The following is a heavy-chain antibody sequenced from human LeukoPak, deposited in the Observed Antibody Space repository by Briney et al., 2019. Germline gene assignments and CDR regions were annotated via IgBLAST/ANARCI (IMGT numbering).Heavy chain of an antibody. V-gene: IGHV4-30-4*07. CDR3: AKVGPSLVRGLIRGGARYYYNYMDV. J-gene: IGHJ6*03. Sequence: SETLSLTCAVSGGSISSGVYSWSWVRQPPGKGLEWIGYIYYGGNTYYNPSLKSRLTISLDTSNDQFSLKLSSVTAADTAVYYCAKVGPSLVRGLIRGGARYYYNYMDVWGKGTTVTISS. CDR2: IYYGGNT. CDR1: GGSISSGVYS. D-gene: IGHD3-10*01.